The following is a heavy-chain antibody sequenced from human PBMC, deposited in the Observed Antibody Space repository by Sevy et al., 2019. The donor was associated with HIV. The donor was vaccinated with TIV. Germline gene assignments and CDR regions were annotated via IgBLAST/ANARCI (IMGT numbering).Heavy chain of an antibody. J-gene: IGHJ4*02. V-gene: IGHV3-30*02. CDR3: AKDGTYYYDSSGYSTFDY. CDR2: IRYDGSNK. D-gene: IGHD3-22*01. CDR1: GFTFSSYG. Sequence: GGSLRLSCAASGFTFSSYGMHWVRQAPGKGLEWVAFIRYDGSNKYYAHSVKGRFTISRDNSKNTLYLQMNSLRAEDTAVYYCAKDGTYYYDSSGYSTFDYWGQGTLVTVSS.